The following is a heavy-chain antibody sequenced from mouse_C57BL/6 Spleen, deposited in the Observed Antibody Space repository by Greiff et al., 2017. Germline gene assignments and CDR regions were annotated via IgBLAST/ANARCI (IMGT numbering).Heavy chain of an antibody. V-gene: IGHV5-4*03. CDR1: GFTFSSYA. Sequence: EVKVEESGGGLVKPGGSLKLSCAASGFTFSSYAMSWVRQTPEKRLEWVATISDGGSYTYYPDNVKGRFTISRDNAKNNLYLQMSHLKSEDTAMYYCASYDSNLFAYWGQGTLVTVSA. J-gene: IGHJ3*01. D-gene: IGHD2-5*01. CDR2: ISDGGSYT. CDR3: ASYDSNLFAY.